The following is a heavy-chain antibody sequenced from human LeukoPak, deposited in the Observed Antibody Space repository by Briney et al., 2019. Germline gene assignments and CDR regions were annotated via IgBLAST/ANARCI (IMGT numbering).Heavy chain of an antibody. J-gene: IGHJ4*02. Sequence: ASVKVSCKASGYTFTSYGISWVRQAPGQGLEWMGWISAYNGNTNYARKLQGRVTMTTDTSTSTAYMELRSLRSDDTAVYYCTTNVGFWSGYYSFDYWGQGTLVTVSS. CDR1: GYTFTSYG. CDR3: TTNVGFWSGYYSFDY. V-gene: IGHV1-18*01. CDR2: ISAYNGNT. D-gene: IGHD3-3*01.